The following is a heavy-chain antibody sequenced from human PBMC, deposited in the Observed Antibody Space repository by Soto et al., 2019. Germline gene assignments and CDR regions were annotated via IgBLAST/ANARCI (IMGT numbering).Heavy chain of an antibody. CDR1: GGSFSGYY. D-gene: IGHD3-3*01. CDR2: INHSGST. Sequence: PSETLSLTCAVSGGSFSGYYWSWIRQPPGKGLEWIGEINHSGSTNYNPSLKSRVTISVDTSKNQFSLKLSSVTAADTAVYYCARDFWSGYTTPSRGAFDIWGQGTMVTVSS. J-gene: IGHJ3*02. CDR3: ARDFWSGYTTPSRGAFDI. V-gene: IGHV4-34*01.